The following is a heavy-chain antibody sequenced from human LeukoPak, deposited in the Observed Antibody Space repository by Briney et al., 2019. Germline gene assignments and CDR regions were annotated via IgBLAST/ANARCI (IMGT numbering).Heavy chain of an antibody. D-gene: IGHD4-23*01. CDR3: ARDRGTTVVKALDY. V-gene: IGHV3-30*02. CDR2: IRYDGSNK. J-gene: IGHJ4*02. Sequence: GGSLRPSCEASGFTFSSYGMHWFRRVPGKGLEGGPFIRYDGSNKYYADSVKGRFTISRDNSKNTLYLQMNSLGAEDTAVYYCARDRGTTVVKALDYWGQGTLVTVSS. CDR1: GFTFSSYG.